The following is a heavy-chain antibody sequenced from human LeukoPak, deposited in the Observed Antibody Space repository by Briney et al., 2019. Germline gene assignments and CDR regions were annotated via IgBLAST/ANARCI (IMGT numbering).Heavy chain of an antibody. Sequence: SETLSLTCAAYGGSFSGYYWSWIRQPPGKGLEWIGEINHSGSTNYNPSLKSRVTISVDTSKNQFSLKLSSVTAADTAVYYCARRGTIFGVVINPFDYWGQGTLVTVSS. D-gene: IGHD3-3*01. CDR3: ARRGTIFGVVINPFDY. J-gene: IGHJ4*02. V-gene: IGHV4-34*01. CDR2: INHSGST. CDR1: GGSFSGYY.